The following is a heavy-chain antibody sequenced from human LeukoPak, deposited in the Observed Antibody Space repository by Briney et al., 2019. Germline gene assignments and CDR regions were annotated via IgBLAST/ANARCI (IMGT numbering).Heavy chain of an antibody. J-gene: IGHJ1*01. Sequence: ESGPTLVNPTQTLTLTCTFSGFSLSTSGVGVGWIRQPPGKALEWLALIYWDDDKRYSPSLKGRLTITKDTSKHQVVLTMTNMDPVDTATYYCAHSPHFYDSTGYPSGYFQYWGQGTLVTVSS. CDR1: GFSLSTSGVG. V-gene: IGHV2-5*02. D-gene: IGHD3-22*01. CDR3: AHSPHFYDSTGYPSGYFQY. CDR2: IYWDDDK.